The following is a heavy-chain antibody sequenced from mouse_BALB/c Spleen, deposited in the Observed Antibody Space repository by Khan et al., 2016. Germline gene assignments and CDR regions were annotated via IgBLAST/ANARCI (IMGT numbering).Heavy chain of an antibody. J-gene: IGHJ4*01. CDR1: GYSFTSYW. V-gene: IGHV1-74*01. Sequence: QVQLQQSGAELARPGASVKLSCKASGYSFTSYWMNWVKQRPGQGLEWIGMIHPCAGETRFNQKFKDKATLTVDKSSSTAYMQLSSLTSEDSAVYDGAVSVWEAAMDDWGQGTPVTVAA. CDR3: AVSVWEAAMDD. D-gene: IGHD4-1*01. CDR2: IHPCAGET.